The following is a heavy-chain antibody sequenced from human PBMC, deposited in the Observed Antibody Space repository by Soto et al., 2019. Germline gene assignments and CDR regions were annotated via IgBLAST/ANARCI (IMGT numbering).Heavy chain of an antibody. V-gene: IGHV3-23*01. CDR1: GFTFSTYG. D-gene: IGHD2-2*01. Sequence: EVQLLESGGGLVQPGGSLRLSCAASGFTFSTYGMSWARQAPGKGLEWVSGISGSGGSTYYADSVKGRFTLSRDNSKNTLYLQMNGLRAEDTAIYYCAKTRRYCTTTTCQYFYYDMDVWGQGTTVIVSS. CDR2: ISGSGGST. CDR3: AKTRRYCTTTTCQYFYYDMDV. J-gene: IGHJ6*02.